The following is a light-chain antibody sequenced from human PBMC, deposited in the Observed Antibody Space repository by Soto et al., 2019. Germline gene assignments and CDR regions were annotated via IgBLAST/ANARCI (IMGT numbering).Light chain of an antibody. J-gene: IGLJ2*01. CDR2: SNN. V-gene: IGLV1-44*01. CDR1: SSNIGSNT. CDR3: AAWDDSLNGPV. Sequence: QPVLTQPPLASGTPGQRVTISCSGSSSNIGSNTVNWYQQLPGTAPKLLIYSNNQRPSGVPDRFSGSKSGTSASLAISGLQSEDEADYYCAAWDDSLNGPVFGGGTKVTVL.